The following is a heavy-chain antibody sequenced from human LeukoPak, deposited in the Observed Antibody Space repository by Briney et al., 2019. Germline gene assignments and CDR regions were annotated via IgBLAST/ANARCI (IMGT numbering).Heavy chain of an antibody. Sequence: PSGTLSLTCAVSGGSISSSNWWSWVRQPPGEGLEWIGEIYHSGSTNYNPSLKSRVTISVDKSKNQFSLKLSSVTAADTAVYYCAVCIQLDFGFDPWGQGTLVTVSS. CDR3: AVCIQLDFGFDP. CDR2: IYHSGST. D-gene: IGHD5-18*01. J-gene: IGHJ5*02. CDR1: GGSISSSNW. V-gene: IGHV4-4*02.